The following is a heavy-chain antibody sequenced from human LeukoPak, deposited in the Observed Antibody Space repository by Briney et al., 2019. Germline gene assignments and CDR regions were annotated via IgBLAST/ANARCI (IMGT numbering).Heavy chain of an antibody. CDR3: ARVRGIAAAGNQDWFDP. CDR2: IYHSGST. Sequence: SETLSLTCAVSGGSISSGGYSWSWIRQPPGKGLEWIGYIYHSGSTYYNPSLKSRVTISVDRSKNQFSLKLSSVTAADTAVYYCARVRGIAAAGNQDWFDPWGQGTLVTVSS. CDR1: GGSISSGGYS. J-gene: IGHJ5*02. D-gene: IGHD6-13*01. V-gene: IGHV4-30-2*01.